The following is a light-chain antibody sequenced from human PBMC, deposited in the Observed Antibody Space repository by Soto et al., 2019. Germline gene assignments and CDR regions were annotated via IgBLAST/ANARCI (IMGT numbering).Light chain of an antibody. Sequence: EIVLTQSPATLSLSPGERATLSCRASQSVSSFFVWYQQKRGQAPRLLIYDASKRATGIPARFSGSRSGRDFAPTISSLEPEGFAVYYGRQRHNWPLTFGGGTTVEIK. CDR3: RQRHNWPLT. V-gene: IGKV3-11*02. CDR2: DAS. CDR1: QSVSSF. J-gene: IGKJ4*01.